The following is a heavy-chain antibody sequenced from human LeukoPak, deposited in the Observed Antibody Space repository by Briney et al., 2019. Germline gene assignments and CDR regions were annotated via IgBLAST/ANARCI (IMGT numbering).Heavy chain of an antibody. D-gene: IGHD4-23*01. CDR3: ARDLYYGGKSPLSS. CDR1: GFTFNNYA. CDR2: ISYDGSNK. J-gene: IGHJ4*02. Sequence: PGGSLRLPCAASGFTFNNYAMHWVRQAPGKGLEWVAVISYDGSNKYYAASVKGRFTVSRDNSKNTLYLQMNSLRAEDTAVYSCARDLYYGGKSPLSSWGQGTLVTVSS. V-gene: IGHV3-30-3*01.